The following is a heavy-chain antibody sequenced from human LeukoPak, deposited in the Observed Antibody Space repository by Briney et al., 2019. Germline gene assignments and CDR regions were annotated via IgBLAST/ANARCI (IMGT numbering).Heavy chain of an antibody. Sequence: GGSLRLSCVASGFTFSSYWMHWVRQAPGKGLVWVSRINSNGGTTTYADSVNGRFTISRDNAKNMVYLQMNSLRAEDTAVYYCARGASLAYYVDVWGKGTTVTVSS. CDR2: INSNGGTT. CDR1: GFTFSSYW. D-gene: IGHD3-16*01. CDR3: ARGASLAYYVDV. J-gene: IGHJ6*04. V-gene: IGHV3-74*01.